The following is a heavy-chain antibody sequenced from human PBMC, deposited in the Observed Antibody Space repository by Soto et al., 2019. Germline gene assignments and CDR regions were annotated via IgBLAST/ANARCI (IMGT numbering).Heavy chain of an antibody. Sequence: QVQLQESGPGLVKPSETLSLTCTVSGGSISSXYWXWIRQPPGXGLEWIGYIYYSGSTNYNPSLKSRVTISVDTXKNQFSLKLXXXTAADTAVYYCAXXXXXXXSYAYYYYYYMDVWGKGTTVTVSS. V-gene: IGHV4-59*01. D-gene: IGHD3-16*01. J-gene: IGHJ6*03. CDR2: IYYSGST. CDR3: AXXXXXXXSYAYYYYYYMDV. CDR1: GGSISSXY.